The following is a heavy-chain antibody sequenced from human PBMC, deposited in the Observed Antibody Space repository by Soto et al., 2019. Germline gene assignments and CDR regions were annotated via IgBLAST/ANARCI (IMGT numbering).Heavy chain of an antibody. CDR1: GYTFTSYD. CDR3: ARGLYYDSSGSDDAFDI. D-gene: IGHD3-22*01. J-gene: IGHJ3*02. Sequence: ASVKVSCKECGYTFTSYDSNWVRQATGQGLEWMGWMNPNSGNTGYTQKFQGRVTMARNTSISTAYMELSSLRSEDTAVYYCARGLYYDSSGSDDAFDIWGQGTMVTVSS. V-gene: IGHV1-8*01. CDR2: MNPNSGNT.